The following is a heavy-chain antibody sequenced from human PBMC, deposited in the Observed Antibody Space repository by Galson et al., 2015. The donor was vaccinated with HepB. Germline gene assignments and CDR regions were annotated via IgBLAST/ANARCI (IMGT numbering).Heavy chain of an antibody. CDR1: GYTFTHYP. CDR2: MNGGNGET. J-gene: IGHJ4*02. CDR3: ARGDFYHDGRYFDY. Sequence: ASGYTFTHYPVHWVRQAPGQRPEWVGWMNGGNGETKYSQKLQGRVTIIRDTSASTAYMELSSLRSEDTAVYYCARGDFYHDGRYFDYWGQGTLVTVSS. D-gene: IGHD3/OR15-3a*01. V-gene: IGHV1-3*01.